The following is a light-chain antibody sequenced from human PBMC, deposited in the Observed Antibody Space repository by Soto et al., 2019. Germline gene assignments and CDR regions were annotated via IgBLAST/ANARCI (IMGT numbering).Light chain of an antibody. J-gene: IGKJ2*01. CDR2: AAS. Sequence: DLQMTQSPSSLSASVGDRVTITCRASQSISSYLNWYQQKPGKAPKLLIYAASSLQSGVPSRFSRSRSGTDFTLTISSLQPEDFATYYCQQSYSTPRNTFGQGTKLEIK. CDR3: QQSYSTPRNT. CDR1: QSISSY. V-gene: IGKV1-39*01.